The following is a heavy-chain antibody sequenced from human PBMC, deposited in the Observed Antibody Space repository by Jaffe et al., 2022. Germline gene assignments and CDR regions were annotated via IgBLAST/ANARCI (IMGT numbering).Heavy chain of an antibody. J-gene: IGHJ5*02. D-gene: IGHD6-13*01. V-gene: IGHV3-43D*04. CDR2: ISWDGGST. CDR1: GFTFDDYA. CDR3: AKGGPYSSSWPPNWFDP. Sequence: EVQLVESGGVVVQPGGSLRLSCAASGFTFDDYAMHWVRQAPGKGLEWVSLISWDGGSTYYADSVKGRFTISRDNSKNSLYLQMNSLRAEDTALYYCAKGGPYSSSWPPNWFDPWGQGTLVTVSS.